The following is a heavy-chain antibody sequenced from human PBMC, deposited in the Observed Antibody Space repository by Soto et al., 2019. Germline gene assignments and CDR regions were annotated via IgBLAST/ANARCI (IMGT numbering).Heavy chain of an antibody. CDR1: GGSFSGYY. Sequence: LSLTCAVYGGSFSGYYWSWIRQPPGKGLEWIGEINHSGSTNYNPSLKSRVTISVDTSKNQFSLKLSSVTAADTAVYYCARPAAQHFDIWGQGTMVTVSS. CDR2: INHSGST. D-gene: IGHD6-13*01. J-gene: IGHJ3*02. V-gene: IGHV4-34*01. CDR3: ARPAAQHFDI.